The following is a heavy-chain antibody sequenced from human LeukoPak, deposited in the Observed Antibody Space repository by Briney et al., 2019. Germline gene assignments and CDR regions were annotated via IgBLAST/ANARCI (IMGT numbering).Heavy chain of an antibody. D-gene: IGHD3-10*01. CDR2: IYYSGST. CDR3: ARRVTMVRGVITNNWFDP. J-gene: IGHJ5*02. V-gene: IGHV4-59*08. Sequence: SETLSLTCTVSGGSISSCYWSWIRQPPGKGLEWIGYIYYSGSTNYNPSLKSRVTISVDTSKNQFSLKLSSVTAADTAVYYCARRVTMVRGVITNNWFDPWGQGTLVTVSS. CDR1: GGSISSCY.